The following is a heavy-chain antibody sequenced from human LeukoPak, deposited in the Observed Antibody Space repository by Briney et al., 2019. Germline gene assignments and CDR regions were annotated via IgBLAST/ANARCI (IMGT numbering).Heavy chain of an antibody. V-gene: IGHV1-3*04. CDR1: GYTFNKYG. D-gene: IGHD6-13*01. Sequence: ASVKVSCKASGYTFNKYGVHWVRQAPGQGLEWMGWIAIVTGDTRYLQRFQGRLAITADTSTDTVYMDLSSLTSEDTAVYYCARLSSSWYGQGFDYWGQGTLVTVSS. CDR3: ARLSSSWYGQGFDY. J-gene: IGHJ4*02. CDR2: IAIVTGDT.